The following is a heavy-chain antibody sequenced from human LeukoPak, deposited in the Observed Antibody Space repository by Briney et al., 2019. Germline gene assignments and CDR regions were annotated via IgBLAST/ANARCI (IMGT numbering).Heavy chain of an antibody. V-gene: IGHV4-59*12. CDR3: ARAYTPGDPYAFDI. Sequence: SETLSLTCTVSGGSISSYYWSWIRQPPGKGLEWIGYIYHSGSTYYNPSLKSRVTISVDRSKNQFSLKLSSVTAADTAVYYCARAYTPGDPYAFDIWGQGTMVTVSS. D-gene: IGHD7-27*01. CDR2: IYHSGST. J-gene: IGHJ3*02. CDR1: GGSISSYY.